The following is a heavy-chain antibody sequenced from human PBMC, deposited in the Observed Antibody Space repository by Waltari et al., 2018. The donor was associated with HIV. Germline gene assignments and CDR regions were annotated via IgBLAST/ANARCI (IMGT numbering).Heavy chain of an antibody. CDR2: ISGRGGSK. J-gene: IGHJ3*02. V-gene: IGHV3-23*01. Sequence: EVQLLESGGGLVQPGGSLRLSCAASGFTFSSYAMSWVRQAPGQGLEWVSAISGRGGSKYYADSVKGRLTISRDNSKNTLYLQMNSLRAEDTDVYYCAKVRSLGELSLSNDAFDIWGQGTMVTVSS. CDR3: AKVRSLGELSLSNDAFDI. D-gene: IGHD3-16*02. CDR1: GFTFSSYA.